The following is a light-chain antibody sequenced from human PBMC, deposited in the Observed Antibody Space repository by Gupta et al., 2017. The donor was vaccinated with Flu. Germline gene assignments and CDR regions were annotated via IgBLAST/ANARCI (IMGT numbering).Light chain of an antibody. CDR1: SKNVGNQG. CDR3: SAWDSSLSAWV. J-gene: IGLJ3*02. CDR2: SNN. V-gene: IGLV10-54*04. Sequence: TATLTCTGNSKNVGNQGATWLQHHQGHPPKLLAASNNNRPSGISERFAASRSGNTASRTITGLQPEDEADYDCSAWDSSLSAWVFGGGTKLTVL.